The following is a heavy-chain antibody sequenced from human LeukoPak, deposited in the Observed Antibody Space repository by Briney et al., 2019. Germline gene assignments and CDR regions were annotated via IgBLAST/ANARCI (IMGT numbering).Heavy chain of an antibody. CDR2: INPSGGST. D-gene: IGHD3-3*01. V-gene: IGHV1-46*01. J-gene: IGHJ3*02. Sequence: ASVKVSCKASGYTFTSYYMHWVRQAPGQGLEWMGIINPSGGSTSYAQKFQGRVTMTRDTSTSTVYMELSSLRSEDTAVYYCARDPGGTEYYDFWSGYSDAFDTWGQGTMVTVSS. CDR1: GYTFTSYY. CDR3: ARDPGGTEYYDFWSGYSDAFDT.